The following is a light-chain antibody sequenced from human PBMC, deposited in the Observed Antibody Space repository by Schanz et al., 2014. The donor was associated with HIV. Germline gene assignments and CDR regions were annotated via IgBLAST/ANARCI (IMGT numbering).Light chain of an antibody. CDR1: QSVKSSY. CDR3: QQSGSSPQT. V-gene: IGKV3-20*01. CDR2: GAS. J-gene: IGKJ1*01. Sequence: EIVMTQSPATLSLSPGERATISCRASQSVKSSYLAWYQQKLGQAPRLLIYGASSRATGVPDRFGGSGSGTDFTLTITRLEPEDFAVYYCQQSGSSPQTFGQGTKVEVK.